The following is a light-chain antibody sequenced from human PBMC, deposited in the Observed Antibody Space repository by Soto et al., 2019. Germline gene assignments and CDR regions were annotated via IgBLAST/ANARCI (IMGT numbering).Light chain of an antibody. CDR2: EVT. V-gene: IGLV2-8*01. CDR3: SSYAASNNFYFV. J-gene: IGLJ3*02. Sequence: QTVVTQPPSASGSPGQSVTISCTGTSSDVGGYNYVSWYQQYPGRAPKLMIYEVTKRPSGVPDRFSGSKSGNTASLTVSGLQAEDEADCYCSSYAASNNFYFVFGGGTKLTVL. CDR1: SSDVGGYNY.